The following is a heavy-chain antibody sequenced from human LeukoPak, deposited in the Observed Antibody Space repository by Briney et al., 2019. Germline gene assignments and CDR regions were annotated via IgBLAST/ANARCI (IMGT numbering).Heavy chain of an antibody. J-gene: IGHJ3*02. CDR2: ISAYNGNT. CDR1: GYTFTSYG. V-gene: IGHV1-18*01. D-gene: IGHD3-3*01. CDR3: ARESRNFWSGYYGTTYAFDI. Sequence: ASXKVSCKASGYTFTSYGISWVRQAPGQGLEWMGWISAYNGNTNYAQKLQGRVTMTTDTSTSTAYMELRSLRSDDTAVYYCARESRNFWSGYYGTTYAFDIWGQGTMVTVSS.